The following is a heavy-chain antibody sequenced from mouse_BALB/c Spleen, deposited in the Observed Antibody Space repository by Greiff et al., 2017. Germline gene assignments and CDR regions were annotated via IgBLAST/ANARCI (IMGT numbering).Heavy chain of an antibody. J-gene: IGHJ4*01. Sequence: EVKLVESGGGLVKLGGSLKLSCAASGFTFSSYYMSWVRQTPEKRLELVAAINSNGGSTYYPDTVKGRFTISRDNAKNTLYLQMSSLKSEDTALYYCARDRYDGAMDYWGQGTSVTVSS. CDR3: ARDRYDGAMDY. D-gene: IGHD2-14*01. CDR1: GFTFSSYY. V-gene: IGHV5-6-2*01. CDR2: INSNGGST.